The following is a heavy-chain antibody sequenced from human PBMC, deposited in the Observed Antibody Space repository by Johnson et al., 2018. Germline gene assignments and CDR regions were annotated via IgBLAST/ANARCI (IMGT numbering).Heavy chain of an antibody. Sequence: QVQLVQSGAEVKKPGSSVKVSCKASGGTFSSYAISWVRQAPGQGLEWMGGIIPIFGTANYAQKFQGRVTITADETTCTAYMELSSLRSEDTAVYYCARGCTSCHIPIRFYYGMDVWGQGTTVTVSS. D-gene: IGHD2-2*01. CDR3: ARGCTSCHIPIRFYYGMDV. CDR1: GGTFSSYA. CDR2: IIPIFGTA. V-gene: IGHV1-69*12. J-gene: IGHJ6*02.